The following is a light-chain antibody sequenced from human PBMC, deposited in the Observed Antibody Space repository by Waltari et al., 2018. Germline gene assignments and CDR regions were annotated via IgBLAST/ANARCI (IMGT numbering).Light chain of an antibody. J-gene: IGKJ4*01. Sequence: DIQLTQSPSFLSASVGDRVTITCRASQGVIGYLAWYQQKPGKAPKLLINAASTLQSGVPSRFSGSGSGTEFTLTISSLQPEDFATYYCQQLNNYPPTFGGGTKVEIK. V-gene: IGKV1-9*01. CDR3: QQLNNYPPT. CDR1: QGVIGY. CDR2: AAS.